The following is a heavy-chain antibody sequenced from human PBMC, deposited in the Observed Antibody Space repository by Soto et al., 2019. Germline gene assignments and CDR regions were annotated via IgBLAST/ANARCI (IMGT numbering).Heavy chain of an antibody. CDR3: VRAGGTVAAINFYGLDV. CDR2: IYATGTT. J-gene: IGHJ6*02. Sequence: SETLSLTCTVSGASISGFYWSWIRKSAGKGLEWIGRIYATGTTDYNPSLKSRVMMSVDTSKKQFSLKLRSVTAADTAVYYCVRAGGTVAAINFYGLDVWGQGTTVTVSS. V-gene: IGHV4-4*07. CDR1: GASISGFY. D-gene: IGHD1-26*01.